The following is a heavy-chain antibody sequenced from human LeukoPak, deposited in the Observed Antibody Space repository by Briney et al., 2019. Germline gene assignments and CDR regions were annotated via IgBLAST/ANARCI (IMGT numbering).Heavy chain of an antibody. D-gene: IGHD6-19*01. J-gene: IGHJ4*02. CDR3: AKGSTGWPYFDY. CDR2: ISGSGGST. CDR1: GFTFSSYA. V-gene: IGHV3-23*01. Sequence: GGSLRLSCAASGFTFSSYAMSWIRQAPGKGLEWVSAISGSGGSTYYADSVKGRFTISRDNSKNTLYLQMNSLRAEDTAVYYCAKGSTGWPYFDYWGQGTLVTVSS.